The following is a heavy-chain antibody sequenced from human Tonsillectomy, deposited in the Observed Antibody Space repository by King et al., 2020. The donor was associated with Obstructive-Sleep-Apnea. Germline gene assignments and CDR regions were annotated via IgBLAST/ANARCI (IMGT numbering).Heavy chain of an antibody. CDR2: IIPILGIA. CDR1: GGTFSSYA. D-gene: IGHD1-26*01. J-gene: IGHJ4*02. CDR3: ARVPPYSGSYYHPDY. V-gene: IGHV1-69*10. Sequence: VQLVESGAEVKKPGSSVKVSCTASGGTFSSYAISWVRQAPGQGLEWMGGIIPILGIANYAQKFQGRVTITADKSTSTAYMELSSLRSEDTAVYYCARVPPYSGSYYHPDYWGQGTLVTVSS.